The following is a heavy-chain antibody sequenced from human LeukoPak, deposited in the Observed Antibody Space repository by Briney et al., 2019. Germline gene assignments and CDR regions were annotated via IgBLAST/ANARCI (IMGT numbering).Heavy chain of an antibody. Sequence: GGSLRLSCAASGFTFSSYAMHWVRQAPGKGLEWVAVISYDGSNKYYADSVKGRFTISRDNSKNTLYLQMNSLRAEDTAVYYCAREMATITGRGFDYWGQGTLVTVYS. J-gene: IGHJ4*02. CDR1: GFTFSSYA. CDR3: AREMATITGRGFDY. D-gene: IGHD5-24*01. CDR2: ISYDGSNK. V-gene: IGHV3-30*17.